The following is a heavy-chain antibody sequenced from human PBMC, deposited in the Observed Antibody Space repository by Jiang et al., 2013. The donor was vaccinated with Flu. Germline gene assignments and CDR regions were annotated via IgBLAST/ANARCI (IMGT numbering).Heavy chain of an antibody. CDR3: TTDPTYYDFWSGYYSSY. Sequence: GTTDYAXPVKGRFTISRDDSKNTLYLQMNSLKTEDTAVYYCTTDPTYYDFWSGYYSSYWGQGTLVTVSS. D-gene: IGHD3-3*01. J-gene: IGHJ4*02. CDR2: GTT. V-gene: IGHV3-15*01.